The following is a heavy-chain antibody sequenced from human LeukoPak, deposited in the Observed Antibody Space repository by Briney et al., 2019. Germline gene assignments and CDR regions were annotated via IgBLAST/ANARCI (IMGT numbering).Heavy chain of an antibody. CDR2: ISSSGTYI. J-gene: IGHJ4*02. V-gene: IGHV3-21*01. D-gene: IGHD6-19*01. CDR1: GFSFSSYS. CDR3: ARGSAVAGIMGLDY. Sequence: GGSLRLSCAVSGFSFSSYSMNWVRQTPGKGVQWVSSISSSGTYIYYADSVKGRFTISRDNAKNSVYLQMNSLRAEDTAVYYCARGSAVAGIMGLDYWGQGTLVTVSS.